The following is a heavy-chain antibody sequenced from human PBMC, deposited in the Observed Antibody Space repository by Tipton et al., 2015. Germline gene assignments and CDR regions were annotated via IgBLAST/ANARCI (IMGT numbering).Heavy chain of an antibody. CDR3: ASLLLYGDYVHGLGY. CDR2: ISYSGST. J-gene: IGHJ4*02. D-gene: IGHD4-17*01. V-gene: IGHV4-61*01. CDR1: GGSVNSANYY. Sequence: TLSLTCTVSGGSVNSANYYWSWIRQPPGKGLEWIGYISYSGSTHYNPSLKSRVAISVDTSKNQFSLRLTSLTASDTAVYYCASLLLYGDYVHGLGYWGRGTLVTVSS.